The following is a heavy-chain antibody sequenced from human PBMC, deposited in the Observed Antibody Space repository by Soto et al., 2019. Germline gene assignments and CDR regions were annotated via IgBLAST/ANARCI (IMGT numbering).Heavy chain of an antibody. J-gene: IGHJ4*02. V-gene: IGHV1-8*01. CDR1: GYTFSNNN. Sequence: ASVKVSCKASGYTFSNNNINWVRQASGQGLEWMGWMNPTSGNSGFAQNFQGRVTMTRNTSIGTAYMELSSLRSDDTAAYYCAREGAWWLDHWGQGTLVTVSS. CDR2: MNPTSGNS. D-gene: IGHD2-15*01. CDR3: AREGAWWLDH.